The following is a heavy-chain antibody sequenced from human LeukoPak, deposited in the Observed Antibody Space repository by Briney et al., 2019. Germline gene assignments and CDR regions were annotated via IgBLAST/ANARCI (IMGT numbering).Heavy chain of an antibody. CDR2: FDPEDGET. D-gene: IGHD6-19*01. CDR3: ATLAIAVAGTVNYFDY. J-gene: IGHJ4*02. CDR1: GYTLTELS. Sequence: ASVKVSCKVSGYTLTELSMHWVRQAPGKGLEWMGGFDPEDGETICAQKFQGRVTMTEDTSTDTAYMELSSLRSEDTAVYYCATLAIAVAGTVNYFDYWGQGTLVTVSS. V-gene: IGHV1-24*01.